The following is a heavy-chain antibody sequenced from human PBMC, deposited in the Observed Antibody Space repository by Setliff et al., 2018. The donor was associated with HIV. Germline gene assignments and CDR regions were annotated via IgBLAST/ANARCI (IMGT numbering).Heavy chain of an antibody. D-gene: IGHD1-1*01. CDR2: ISGSGGST. Sequence: GGSLRLSCATSGFTFSSYAMSWVRQAPGKGLEWVSAISGSGGSTYYADSVKGRFTISRDNSKNTLYLQMNSLRAEDTAVYYCAKSGTGIIYFDYWGQGTLVTVSS. J-gene: IGHJ4*02. CDR3: AKSGTGIIYFDY. CDR1: GFTFSSYA. V-gene: IGHV3-23*01.